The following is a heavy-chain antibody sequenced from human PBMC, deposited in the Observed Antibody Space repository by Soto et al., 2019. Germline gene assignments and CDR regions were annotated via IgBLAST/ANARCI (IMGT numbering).Heavy chain of an antibody. CDR2: IRSKANSYAT. CDR1: GFTFSGSA. CDR3: TRPDNLYCSGGSCYEYFQH. J-gene: IGHJ1*01. Sequence: EVQLVESGGGLVQPGGSLKLSCAASGFTFSGSAMHWVRQASGKGLEWVGRIRSKANSYATAYAASVKGRFTISRDDSKNPPYLHINHLKSEDTAVYYCTRPDNLYCSGGSCYEYFQHWGQGTLVTVSS. V-gene: IGHV3-73*01. D-gene: IGHD2-15*01.